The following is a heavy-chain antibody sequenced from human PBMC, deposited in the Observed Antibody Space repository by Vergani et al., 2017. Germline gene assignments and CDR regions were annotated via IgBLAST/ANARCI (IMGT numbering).Heavy chain of an antibody. V-gene: IGHV3-21*01. CDR3: ASGTWIQVWYGSGYMDV. J-gene: IGHJ6*03. CDR1: GFTFSSYS. D-gene: IGHD5-18*01. CDR2: ISSSSGYI. Sequence: EVQLVESGGGLVKPGGSLRLSCAASGFTFSSYSMNWVRQAPGKGLGWVSSISSSSGYIYYADSVKGRFTISRDNAKNSLYLKMNSLRAEETAVYYCASGTWIQVWYGSGYMDVWGKGTTVTVSS.